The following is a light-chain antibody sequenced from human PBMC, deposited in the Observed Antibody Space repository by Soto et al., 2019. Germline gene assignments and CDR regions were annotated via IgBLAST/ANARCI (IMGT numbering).Light chain of an antibody. CDR3: QQYGTSPFT. V-gene: IGKV3-15*01. CDR1: QSVSSN. Sequence: EIVMTQSPATLSVSPGERATLSCRASQSVSSNLAWYQQKPGQAPTLLIYGASARATGIPARFSGSGSGTEFTLTISSLQSEDFAVYYCQQYGTSPFTFGPGTKVDIK. CDR2: GAS. J-gene: IGKJ3*01.